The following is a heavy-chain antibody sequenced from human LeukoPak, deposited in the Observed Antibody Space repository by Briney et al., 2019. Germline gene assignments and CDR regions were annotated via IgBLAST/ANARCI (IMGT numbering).Heavy chain of an antibody. D-gene: IGHD5-24*01. V-gene: IGHV3-23*01. CDR3: AKDPKNREMATMAEYFQH. CDR1: GFIFTNYA. Sequence: PGGSLRLSCAASGFIFTNYAMNWVRQPPGGGLQWVSGVSSTGDSTYYADSVKGRFTISRDNSQNMVYLQMNSLRAEDTAVYYCAKDPKNREMATMAEYFQHWGQGTLVTVSS. J-gene: IGHJ1*01. CDR2: VSSTGDST.